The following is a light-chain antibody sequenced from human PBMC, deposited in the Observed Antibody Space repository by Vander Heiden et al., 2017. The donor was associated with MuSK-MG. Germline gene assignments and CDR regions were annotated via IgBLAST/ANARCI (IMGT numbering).Light chain of an antibody. Sequence: DLVMIQSPLSLPVTPGDPASISCRSSPSLLHSNGYNYLDWYLQKPGQSPQLLIYLGSNRASGVPDRFSGSGSGTDFTLKISRVEAEDVGVYYCMQALQTPWTFGQGTKVEIK. CDR2: LGS. V-gene: IGKV2-28*01. CDR1: PSLLHSNGYNY. CDR3: MQALQTPWT. J-gene: IGKJ1*01.